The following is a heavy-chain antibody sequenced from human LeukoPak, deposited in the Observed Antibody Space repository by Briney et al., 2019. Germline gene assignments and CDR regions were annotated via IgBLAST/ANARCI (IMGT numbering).Heavy chain of an antibody. D-gene: IGHD6-19*01. Sequence: SETLSLTCTVSGGSISSYYWSWIRQPAGKGLEWIGRIYTSGNTNYNPSLKSRVTMSVDTSKNQFSLKLSSVTAADTAVYYCARVERGSGWSDAYFDYWGQGTLVTVSS. CDR1: GGSISSYY. CDR3: ARVERGSGWSDAYFDY. CDR2: IYTSGNT. J-gene: IGHJ4*02. V-gene: IGHV4-4*07.